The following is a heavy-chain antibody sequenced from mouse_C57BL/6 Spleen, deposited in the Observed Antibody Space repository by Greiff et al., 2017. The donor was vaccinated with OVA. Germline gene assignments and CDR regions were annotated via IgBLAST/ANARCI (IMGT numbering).Heavy chain of an antibody. CDR3: AREGYYGSSSYYFDY. CDR1: GYTFTDYY. V-gene: IGHV1-19*01. D-gene: IGHD1-1*01. Sequence: VQLKESGPVLVKPGASVKMSCKASGYTFTDYYMNWVKQSHGKSLEWIGVINPYNGGTSYNQKFKGKATLTVDKSSSTAYMELNSLTSEDSAVYYCAREGYYGSSSYYFDYWGQGTTLTVSS. J-gene: IGHJ2*01. CDR2: INPYNGGT.